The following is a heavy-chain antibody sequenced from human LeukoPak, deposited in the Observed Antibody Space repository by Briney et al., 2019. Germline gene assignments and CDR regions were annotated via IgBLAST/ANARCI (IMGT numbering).Heavy chain of an antibody. V-gene: IGHV3-23*01. CDR2: ISVSGDAT. CDR3: TKWPGYGDS. CDR1: GFTFSAHS. D-gene: IGHD5-12*01. J-gene: IGHJ4*02. Sequence: GGSLRLSCAASGFTFSAHSMTWVRQAPGKGLEWVSGISVSGDATFYADSVKGRFTISRDNSKNTVDLQMNSLRAEDTAVYYCTKWPGYGDSWGQGTLVTVSS.